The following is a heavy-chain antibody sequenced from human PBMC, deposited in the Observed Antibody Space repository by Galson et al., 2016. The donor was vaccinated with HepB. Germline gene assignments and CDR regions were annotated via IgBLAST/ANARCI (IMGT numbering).Heavy chain of an antibody. CDR1: GGTFSSYA. CDR3: ARDRFYGHSGYYYESEY. V-gene: IGHV1-69*06. D-gene: IGHD3-22*01. CDR2: INPFFGYT. J-gene: IGHJ4*02. Sequence: SVKVSCKATGGTFSSYAISWMRQAPGQGLEWMGGINPFFGYTNYAQKFQGRVTITADKSTSTSYMELRSLRSEDTAVYYCARDRFYGHSGYYYESEYWGQGTLITVSS.